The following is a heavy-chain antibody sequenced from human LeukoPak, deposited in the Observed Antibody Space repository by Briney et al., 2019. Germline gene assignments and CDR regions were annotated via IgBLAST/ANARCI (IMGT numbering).Heavy chain of an antibody. Sequence: KPGGSLRLSCAASGFTFSNFSMNWVRQAPGRGLEWVSSISGSSSYTYYADSVKGRFTISRDNSKNTLYLQMNSLRAEDTAIYYCAKVTYGSGTYGAFDSWGQGTLVTVSS. CDR2: ISGSSSYT. CDR1: GFTFSNFS. V-gene: IGHV3-21*04. J-gene: IGHJ4*02. CDR3: AKVTYGSGTYGAFDS. D-gene: IGHD3-10*01.